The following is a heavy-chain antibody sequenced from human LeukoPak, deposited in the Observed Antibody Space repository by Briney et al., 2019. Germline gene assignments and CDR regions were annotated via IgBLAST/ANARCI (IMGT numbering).Heavy chain of an antibody. D-gene: IGHD2-15*01. Sequence: GRSLRLSCAASGFTFSSYAMHWVRQAPGKGLGWVAVISYDGSNKYYADSVKGRFTISRDNSKNTLYLQMNSLRAEDTAVYYCARGVGYCSGGSCHYYFDYWGQGTLVTVSS. V-gene: IGHV3-30-3*01. CDR1: GFTFSSYA. J-gene: IGHJ4*02. CDR2: ISYDGSNK. CDR3: ARGVGYCSGGSCHYYFDY.